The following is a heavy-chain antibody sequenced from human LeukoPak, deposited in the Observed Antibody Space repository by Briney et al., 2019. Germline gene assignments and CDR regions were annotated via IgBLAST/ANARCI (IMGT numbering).Heavy chain of an antibody. Sequence: GGSLRLSCAASRFSFRSYDMHWVRQAPGKGLEWLAVSSYDGSNTYYTDSVKGRFTISRDNSKNTLYLQMSSLRPEDTAVYYCAKDGQLGGSSWFTLYFDYWGQGILVTVSS. D-gene: IGHD6-13*01. CDR2: SSYDGSNT. V-gene: IGHV3-30*18. CDR3: AKDGQLGGSSWFTLYFDY. CDR1: RFSFRSYD. J-gene: IGHJ4*02.